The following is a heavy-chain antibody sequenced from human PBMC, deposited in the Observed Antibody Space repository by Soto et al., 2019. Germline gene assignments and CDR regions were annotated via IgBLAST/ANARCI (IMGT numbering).Heavy chain of an antibody. CDR2: IYYSGST. CDR1: GGSISSYY. V-gene: IGHV4-59*01. J-gene: IGHJ5*02. Sequence: SETLSLTCTVSGGSISSYYWSWIRQPPGKGLESIGYIYYSGSTNYNPSLKSRVTISVDTSKNQFSLKLSSVTAADTAVYYCARVEENWFDPWGQGTLVTVSS. CDR3: ARVEENWFDP.